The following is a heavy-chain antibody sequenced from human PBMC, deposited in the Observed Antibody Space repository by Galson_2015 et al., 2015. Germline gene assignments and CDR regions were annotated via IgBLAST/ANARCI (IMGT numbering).Heavy chain of an antibody. CDR3: ARGPHIGSSWSRNWFDP. CDR1: GGSISSSNW. CDR2: IYHSGST. D-gene: IGHD6-13*01. Sequence: ETLSLTCAVSGGSISSSNWWSWVRQPPGKGLEWIGEIYHSGSTNYNPSLKSRVTISVDKSKNQFSLKLSSVTAADTAVYYCARGPHIGSSWSRNWFDPWGQGTLVTVSS. J-gene: IGHJ5*02. V-gene: IGHV4-4*02.